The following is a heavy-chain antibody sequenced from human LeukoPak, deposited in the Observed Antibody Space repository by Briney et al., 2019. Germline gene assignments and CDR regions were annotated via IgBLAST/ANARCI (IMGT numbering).Heavy chain of an antibody. Sequence: GASVKVSCKASGFTFTSSAMHWVRQARGQRLEWIGWIVVGSGNTNYAQKFQERVTITRDMSTSTAYMELSSLRSEDTAVYYCAADFGVTHFDYWGQGTLVTVSS. CDR3: AADFGVTHFDY. D-gene: IGHD1-14*01. J-gene: IGHJ4*02. V-gene: IGHV1-58*02. CDR1: GFTFTSSA. CDR2: IVVGSGNT.